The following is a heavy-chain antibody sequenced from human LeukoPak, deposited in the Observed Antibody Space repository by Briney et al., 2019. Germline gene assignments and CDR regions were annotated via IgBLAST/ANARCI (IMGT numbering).Heavy chain of an antibody. CDR3: ANSYGRKPYYFDY. Sequence: SVKVSCKASGGTFSSYAISWVRQAPGQGLEWMGGIIPIFGTANYAQRFQGRVTITADKSTSTAYMELSSLRSEDTAVYYCANSYGRKPYYFDYWGQGTLVTVSS. CDR2: IIPIFGTA. D-gene: IGHD3-10*01. V-gene: IGHV1-69*06. CDR1: GGTFSSYA. J-gene: IGHJ4*02.